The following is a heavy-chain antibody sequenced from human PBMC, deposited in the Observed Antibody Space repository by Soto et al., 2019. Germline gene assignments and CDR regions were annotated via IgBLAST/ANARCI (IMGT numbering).Heavy chain of an antibody. CDR2: IYYSGST. V-gene: IGHV4-30-4*01. CDR3: ARAHINYYDSSGSYPLGMDV. CDR1: GGSISSGDYY. D-gene: IGHD3-22*01. J-gene: IGHJ6*02. Sequence: PSETLSLTCTVSGGSISSGDYYWSWIRQPPGKGLEWIGYIYYSGSTYYNPSLKSRVTISVDTSKNQFSLKLSSVTAADTAVYYCARAHINYYDSSGSYPLGMDVWGQGTTVTVSS.